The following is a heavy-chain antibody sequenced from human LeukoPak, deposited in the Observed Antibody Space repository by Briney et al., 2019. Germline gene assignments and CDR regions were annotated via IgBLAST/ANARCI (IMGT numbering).Heavy chain of an antibody. Sequence: PGGSLRLSCAASGFTFSKYWMYWVRQAPGKGLLWVSRINKDGTITSSADSVKGRFTISRDNTKDTVHLQMNSLRAEEPAVYSCARGPSGYHNTGGQGTLVTVSS. CDR2: INKDGTIT. J-gene: IGHJ4*02. D-gene: IGHD5-12*01. V-gene: IGHV3-74*01. CDR3: ARGPSGYHNT. CDR1: GFTFSKYW.